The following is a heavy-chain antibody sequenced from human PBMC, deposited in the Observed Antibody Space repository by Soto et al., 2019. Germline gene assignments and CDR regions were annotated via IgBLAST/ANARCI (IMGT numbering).Heavy chain of an antibody. V-gene: IGHV4-30-2*01. CDR2: IYHGGST. CDR3: AGGLVATGY. J-gene: IGHJ4*02. CDR1: GGSISSGGYS. Sequence: QLQLQESGSGLVKPSQTLSLTCAVSGGSISSGGYSWSWIRQPPGKALEWIGYIYHGGSTYYNPSLKSRVTISVDRAKNQCSLNLSSATAADTAVYSGAGGLVATGYWGQGTLVTVSS. D-gene: IGHD6-25*01.